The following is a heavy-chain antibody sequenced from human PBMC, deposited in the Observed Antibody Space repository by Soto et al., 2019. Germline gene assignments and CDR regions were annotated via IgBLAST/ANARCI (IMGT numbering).Heavy chain of an antibody. V-gene: IGHV1-3*01. J-gene: IGHJ4*02. CDR2: INAGNGNT. CDR1: GYTFTSYA. Sequence: QVQLVQSGAEGKKPGASVKVSCKASGYTFTSYAMHWVRQAPGQRLEWMGWINAGNGNTKYSQKFQGRVTITRDTAASTAYMELSSLRSEDTAVYYCARDRRGIVVVIDYWGQGTLVTVS. CDR3: ARDRRGIVVVIDY. D-gene: IGHD3-22*01.